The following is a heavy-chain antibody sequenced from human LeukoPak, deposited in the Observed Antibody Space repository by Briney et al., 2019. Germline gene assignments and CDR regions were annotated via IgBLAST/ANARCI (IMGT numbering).Heavy chain of an antibody. Sequence: PSETLSLTCTISGGSISSYYWSWIRQPPGKGLEWIGYIYYSGSTNYNPSLKSRVTISVDTSKNQFSLKLSSVTAADTAVYYCARTTEGGYTYDYFYYYYMDVWGKGTTVTISS. V-gene: IGHV4-59*01. CDR3: ARTTEGGYTYDYFYYYYMDV. CDR2: IYYSGST. CDR1: GGSISSYY. J-gene: IGHJ6*03. D-gene: IGHD5-18*01.